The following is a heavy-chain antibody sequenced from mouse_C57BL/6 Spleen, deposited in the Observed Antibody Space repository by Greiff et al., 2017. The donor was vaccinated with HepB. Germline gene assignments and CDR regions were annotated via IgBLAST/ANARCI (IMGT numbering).Heavy chain of an antibody. V-gene: IGHV5-4*03. Sequence: EVMLVESGGGLVKPGGSLKLSCAASGFTFSSYAMSWVRQTPEKRLEWVATISDGGSYTYYPDNVKGRFTISRDNAKNNLYLQMSHLKSEDTAMYYCARGGGYGNFPWFAYWGQGTLVTVSA. J-gene: IGHJ3*01. CDR1: GFTFSSYA. CDR3: ARGGGYGNFPWFAY. D-gene: IGHD2-1*01. CDR2: ISDGGSYT.